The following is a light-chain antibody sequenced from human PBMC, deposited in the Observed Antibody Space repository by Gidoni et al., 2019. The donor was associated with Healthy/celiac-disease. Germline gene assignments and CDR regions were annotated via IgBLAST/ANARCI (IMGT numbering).Light chain of an antibody. CDR1: QGISSY. V-gene: IGKV1-8*01. CDR2: AAS. CDR3: QQYYSYPLT. Sequence: AIRMTKSPSSFSASTGDRVTITCRASQGISSYLAWYQQKPGKAPKLLIYAASTFQSGVPSRFSGSGSGTDFTLTISCLQSEDFATYYCQQYYSYPLTFGGGTKVEIK. J-gene: IGKJ4*01.